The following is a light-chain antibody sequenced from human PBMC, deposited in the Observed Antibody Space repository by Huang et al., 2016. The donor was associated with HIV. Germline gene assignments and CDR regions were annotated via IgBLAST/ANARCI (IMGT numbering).Light chain of an antibody. CDR2: AAS. CDR1: QNINTN. J-gene: IGKJ1*01. CDR3: QQYNDWPRS. V-gene: IGKV3-15*01. Sequence: EIVMTQSPGTLSVAPGERATLSCRASQNINTNLAWFQQKPGQAPRLLIYAASTRTGDFPARFSGGGSRTEFTLTIRSLQSEDIAVYYCQQYNDWPRSFGQGTKVEIK.